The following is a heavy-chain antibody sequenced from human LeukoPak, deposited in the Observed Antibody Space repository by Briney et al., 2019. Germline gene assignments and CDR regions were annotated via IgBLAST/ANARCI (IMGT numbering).Heavy chain of an antibody. J-gene: IGHJ5*02. D-gene: IGHD3-10*01. V-gene: IGHV3-23*01. Sequence: GGSLRLSCAASGFAFSTYAMNWVRHAPGKGLEWVSTISDIGGSTHYAESVKGRFTVSRDNSKNTVYLQMNSLRVEDTAVYYCAKDYYASGSYPTAWGQGTLVTVSS. CDR1: GFAFSTYA. CDR3: AKDYYASGSYPTA. CDR2: ISDIGGST.